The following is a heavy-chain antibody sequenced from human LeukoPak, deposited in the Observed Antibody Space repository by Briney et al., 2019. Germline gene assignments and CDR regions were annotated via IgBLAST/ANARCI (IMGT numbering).Heavy chain of an antibody. D-gene: IGHD3-22*01. V-gene: IGHV3-23*01. CDR2: ISGSGGST. J-gene: IGHJ3*02. Sequence: PSETLSLTCAVYGGSFSGYYWSWIRQAPGKGLEWVSAISGSGGSTYYADSVKGRFTISRDNSKNTLYLQMNSLRAEDTAVYYCAKDLGTRITMIVVVIPDAFDIWGQGTMVTVSS. CDR1: GGSFSGYY. CDR3: AKDLGTRITMIVVVIPDAFDI.